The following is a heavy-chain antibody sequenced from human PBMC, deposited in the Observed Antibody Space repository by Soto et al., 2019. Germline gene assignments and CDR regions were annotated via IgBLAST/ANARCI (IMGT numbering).Heavy chain of an antibody. D-gene: IGHD4-17*01. CDR1: GYTFTGYY. J-gene: IGHJ6*02. CDR2: INPNSGGT. V-gene: IGHV1-2*02. Sequence: QVQLVQSGAEVKKPGASVKVSCKASGYTFTGYYMHWVRQAPGQGLEWMGWINPNSGGTNYAQKFQGRVAMTRDTFISTAYMELSSLQSDDTAVYYCAREGSADYGSYGMDVWGQGTTVTVSS. CDR3: AREGSADYGSYGMDV.